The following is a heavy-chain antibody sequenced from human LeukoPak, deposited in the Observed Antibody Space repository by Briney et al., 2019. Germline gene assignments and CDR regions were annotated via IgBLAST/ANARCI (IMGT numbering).Heavy chain of an antibody. CDR2: ISYDGSNK. J-gene: IGHJ4*02. V-gene: IGHV3-30*18. Sequence: GGSLRLSCAASGFTFSCYGMHWVRQAPGKGLEWVAVISYDGSNKYYADSVKGRFTISRDNSKNTLYLQMNSLRAEDTAVYYCAKDRGIAVWGQETLVTVSS. CDR3: AKDRGIAV. D-gene: IGHD6-19*01. CDR1: GFTFSCYG.